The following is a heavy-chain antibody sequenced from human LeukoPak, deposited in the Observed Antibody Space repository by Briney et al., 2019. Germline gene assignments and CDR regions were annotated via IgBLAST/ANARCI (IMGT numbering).Heavy chain of an antibody. Sequence: PGRSLRLSCTASGFTFGDYAMNWVRQAPGKGLEWVGFIRSKTYGGTTEYAASVKGRFTISRDDSKSIAYLQMNSLKTEDTAVYYCSRRRGYSGYIDYWGQGTLVTVSS. V-gene: IGHV3-49*04. J-gene: IGHJ4*02. CDR1: GFTFGDYA. CDR3: SRRRGYSGYIDY. CDR2: IRSKTYGGTT. D-gene: IGHD5-12*01.